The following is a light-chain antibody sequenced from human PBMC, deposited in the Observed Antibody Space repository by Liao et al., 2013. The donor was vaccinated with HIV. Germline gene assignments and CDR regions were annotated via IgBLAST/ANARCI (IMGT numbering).Light chain of an antibody. J-gene: IGLJ1*01. CDR3: QVWDSSSDHPRV. Sequence: SYELTQPPSVSVSPGQTASITCSGDKLGDKYACWYQQKPGQSPVLVIYQDSKRPSGIPERFSGSNSGNTATLTISRVEAGDEADYYCQVWDSSSDHPRVFGTGTKVTAL. V-gene: IGLV3-1*01. CDR2: QDS. CDR1: KLGDKY.